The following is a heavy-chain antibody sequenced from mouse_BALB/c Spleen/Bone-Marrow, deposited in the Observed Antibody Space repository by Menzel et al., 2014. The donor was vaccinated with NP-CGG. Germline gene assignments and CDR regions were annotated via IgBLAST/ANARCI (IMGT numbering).Heavy chain of an antibody. CDR2: INPGNGRT. Sequence: VQLQQSGAELVKPGASVKLSCKASGYNFISYWIHWVKQRPGQGLEWIGEINPGNGRTNYNEKFKNKATLTIDKSSSTAYMQLSRLTSEDPAVYYCARWGKGYFDVWGAGTTVTVSS. V-gene: IGHV1S81*02. CDR1: GYNFISYW. CDR3: ARWGKGYFDV. J-gene: IGHJ1*01. D-gene: IGHD1-3*01.